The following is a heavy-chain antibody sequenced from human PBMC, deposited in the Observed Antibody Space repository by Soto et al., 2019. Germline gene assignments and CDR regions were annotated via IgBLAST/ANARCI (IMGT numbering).Heavy chain of an antibody. Sequence: VQLLESAGGLVQPGGSLRLSCAASGFAFSNYAMSWVRQAPGKGLEWVPVMSGIGGGTFQADSVKGRFKISRDNSRNVLDLLMNSLRAEDTAVYYCALPPEVAAVRGFFEYWGQGTLVTVSS. V-gene: IGHV3-23*01. D-gene: IGHD2-15*01. CDR3: ALPPEVAAVRGFFEY. CDR1: GFAFSNYA. J-gene: IGHJ4*02. CDR2: MSGIGGGT.